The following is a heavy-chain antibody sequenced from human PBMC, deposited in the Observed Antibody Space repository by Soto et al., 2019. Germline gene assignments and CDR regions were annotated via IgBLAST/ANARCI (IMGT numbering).Heavy chain of an antibody. Sequence: GGSLRLSCAASGFTFSSYAMHWVRQAPGKGLEWVAVISYDGSNKYYADSGKGQFTISRDNSKNTLYLQMNSRRAEETAVYYCASDQGERRGSYYWDYYYYGMDVWGQGTTVTVSS. V-gene: IGHV3-30-3*01. J-gene: IGHJ6*02. CDR2: ISYDGSNK. CDR1: GFTFSSYA. CDR3: ASDQGERRGSYYWDYYYYGMDV. D-gene: IGHD1-26*01.